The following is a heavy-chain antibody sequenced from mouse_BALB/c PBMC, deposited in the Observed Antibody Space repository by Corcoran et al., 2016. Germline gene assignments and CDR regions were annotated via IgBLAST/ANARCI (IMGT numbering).Heavy chain of an antibody. CDR3: ARGGYDYEYAMDY. CDR1: GYTFTEYT. CDR2: INPNNGGT. Sequence: EVQLQQSGPELVTPGASVKLSCKTSGYTFTEYTMHWVKQSHGKGLEWIGGINPNNGGTSYNQKFKGKATLTVDKSSSTAYMELRSLTSEDSAVYYCARGGYDYEYAMDYWGQGTSVTVSS. J-gene: IGHJ4*01. V-gene: IGHV1-18*01. D-gene: IGHD2-4*01.